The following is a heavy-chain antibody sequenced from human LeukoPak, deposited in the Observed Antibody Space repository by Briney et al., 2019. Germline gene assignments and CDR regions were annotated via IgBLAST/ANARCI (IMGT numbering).Heavy chain of an antibody. CDR2: IDPSDSYT. V-gene: IGHV5-10-1*01. J-gene: IGHJ4*02. CDR3: ARLHKVNFHWSLIDH. CDR1: GYSFTSYW. D-gene: IGHD3-9*01. Sequence: GESLRISCKGSGYSFTSYWISWVRQMPGKGLEWMGRIDPSDSYTNYSPSFQGHVTISADKSISTAYLQWSSLKASDTAMYYCARLHKVNFHWSLIDHWGQGTLVTVSS.